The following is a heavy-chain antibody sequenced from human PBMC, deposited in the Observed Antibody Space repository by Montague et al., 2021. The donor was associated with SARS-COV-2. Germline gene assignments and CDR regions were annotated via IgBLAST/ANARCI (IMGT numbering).Heavy chain of an antibody. CDR2: TYYRSKWYN. D-gene: IGHD2-2*01. Sequence: CAISGDSVASNIATRNWIRQSPSRGLEWLGRTYYRSKWYNDYAESVKSRITIGPDTSKHQFSLHLNSVTPEDTAVYYCVRIPVGSKYYFDFWGQGTLVTVSS. V-gene: IGHV6-1*01. CDR1: GDSVASNIAT. CDR3: VRIPVGSKYYFDF. J-gene: IGHJ4*02.